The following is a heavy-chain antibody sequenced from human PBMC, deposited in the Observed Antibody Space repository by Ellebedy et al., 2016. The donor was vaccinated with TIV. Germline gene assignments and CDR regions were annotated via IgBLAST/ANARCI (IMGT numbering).Heavy chain of an antibody. J-gene: IGHJ4*02. CDR1: GFTFSSYD. CDR3: ARELGGSGGSDFDY. CDR2: ISHDGSDQ. V-gene: IGHV3-30*03. Sequence: PGGSLRLSCAASGFTFSSYDMHWVRQAPGKGLEWVAVISHDGSDQYYPESVRGRFTISRDNSQNTLYLEMNSLRADDTALYYCARELGGSGGSDFDYWGQGTLVTVSS. D-gene: IGHD2-15*01.